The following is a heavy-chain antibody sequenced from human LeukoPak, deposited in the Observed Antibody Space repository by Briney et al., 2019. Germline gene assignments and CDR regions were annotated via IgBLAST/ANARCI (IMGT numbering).Heavy chain of an antibody. CDR2: ISSSSSYI. J-gene: IGHJ4*02. CDR1: GFTFSSYS. Sequence: GGSLRLSCAASGFTFSSYSMNWVRLAPGKGLEWVSSISSSSSYIYYADSVKGRFTISRDNAKNSLYLQMNSLRAEDTAVYYCARFPADFWSGYLFYFDYWGQGTLVTVSS. CDR3: ARFPADFWSGYLFYFDY. V-gene: IGHV3-21*01. D-gene: IGHD3-3*01.